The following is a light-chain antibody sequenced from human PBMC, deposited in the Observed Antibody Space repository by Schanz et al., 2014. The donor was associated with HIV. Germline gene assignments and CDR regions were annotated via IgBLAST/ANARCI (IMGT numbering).Light chain of an antibody. CDR3: SSYAGNNNLGV. J-gene: IGLJ1*01. Sequence: QSALTQPASVSGSPGQSITISCTGTSSDVGSYNLVSWYQHHPGKAPKLMIYEGTKRPSGVSNRFSGSKSVNTASLTISGLQAEDEADYYCSSYAGNNNLGVFGTGTKLTVL. V-gene: IGLV2-14*02. CDR2: EGT. CDR1: SSDVGSYNL.